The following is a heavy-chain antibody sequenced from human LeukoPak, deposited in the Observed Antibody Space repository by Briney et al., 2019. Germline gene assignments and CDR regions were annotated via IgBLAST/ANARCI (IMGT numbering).Heavy chain of an antibody. Sequence: SETLSLTCTVSGGSISSSSYYWGWIRQPPGKGLEWIGSIYYSGSTYYNPSLKSRVTISVDTSKNQFSLKLSSVTAADTAVYYCARHLSHVGLVGFVYWGQGTLVTVSS. CDR2: IYYSGST. CDR1: GGSISSSSYY. D-gene: IGHD1-26*01. J-gene: IGHJ4*02. V-gene: IGHV4-39*01. CDR3: ARHLSHVGLVGFVY.